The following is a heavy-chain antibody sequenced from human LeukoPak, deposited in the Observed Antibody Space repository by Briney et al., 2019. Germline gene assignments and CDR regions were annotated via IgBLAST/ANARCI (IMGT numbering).Heavy chain of an antibody. J-gene: IGHJ4*02. CDR3: ARVSNTYYFDF. V-gene: IGHV3-11*01. CDR2: ISGSSSMI. CDR1: GFIFSDYY. Sequence: GGSLRLSCTASGFIFSDYYIAWIRQAPGKGLEWVSFISGSSSMIFYADSVKGRFTIPRDNAKDSVYLQMNSLRDEDTAMYYCARVSNTYYFDFWGQRALVTVSS.